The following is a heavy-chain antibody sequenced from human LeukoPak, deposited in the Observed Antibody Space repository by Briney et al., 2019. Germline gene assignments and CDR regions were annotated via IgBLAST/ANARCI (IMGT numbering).Heavy chain of an antibody. CDR3: ASQSDDYGDYALDY. V-gene: IGHV1-46*01. Sequence: GASVKVSCKASGYTVTSYYMHWVRQAPGQGLEWMGILNPSGGSSSYAQKFQGRATLTRVTSTSTVYMELSSLRSEDTAVYYCASQSDDYGDYALDYWGQGTLVTVSS. CDR1: GYTVTSYY. CDR2: LNPSGGSS. J-gene: IGHJ4*02. D-gene: IGHD4-17*01.